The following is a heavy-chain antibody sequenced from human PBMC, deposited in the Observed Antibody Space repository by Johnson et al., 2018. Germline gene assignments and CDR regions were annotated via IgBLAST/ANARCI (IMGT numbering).Heavy chain of an antibody. D-gene: IGHD2-2*01. CDR2: ITSSSSTI. J-gene: IGHJ6*02. CDR1: GFTFSGSA. V-gene: IGHV3-48*01. CDR3: ARGGFSCSSTSCPLDGMDV. Sequence: VQLVESGGGLVQPGGSXKLSCAASGFTFSGSAMHWVRQAPGKGLELVSYITSSSSTIYYADSVKGRFNISRDNPKNSLFLQMNSLRAEDTAVYYCARGGFSCSSTSCPLDGMDVWGQGTTVTVSS.